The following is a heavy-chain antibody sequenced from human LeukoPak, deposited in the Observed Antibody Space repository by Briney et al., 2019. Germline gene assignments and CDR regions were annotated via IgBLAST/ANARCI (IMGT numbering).Heavy chain of an antibody. Sequence: ESSVKVSCKASGYTFTSYYMHWVRQAPGRGLEWMGIINPSGGSTSYAQRFQGRVTMTRDTSTSTVYMELSSLRSEDTAVYYCASTPRATVTTFHDYWGQETLVTVSS. CDR3: ASTPRATVTTFHDY. CDR1: GYTFTSYY. D-gene: IGHD4-17*01. V-gene: IGHV1-46*01. J-gene: IGHJ4*02. CDR2: INPSGGST.